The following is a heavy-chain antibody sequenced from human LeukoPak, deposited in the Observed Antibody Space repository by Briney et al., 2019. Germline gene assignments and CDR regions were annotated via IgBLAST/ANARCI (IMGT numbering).Heavy chain of an antibody. CDR3: AKGIDYHGSGTLVY. CDR1: GFSFSSYG. J-gene: IGHJ4*02. CDR2: ISGSGSSST. V-gene: IGHV3-23*01. Sequence: GGSLRLSCAASGFSFSSYGMTWVRQAPGKGLEWVSGISGSGSSSTYYADSVKGRFTISRDNSKNTLYLQMNSLRAEDTAVYYCAKGIDYHGSGTLVYWGQGALVTVSS. D-gene: IGHD3-10*01.